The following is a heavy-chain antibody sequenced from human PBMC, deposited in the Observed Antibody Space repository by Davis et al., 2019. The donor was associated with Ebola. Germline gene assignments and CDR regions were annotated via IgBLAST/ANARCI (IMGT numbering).Heavy chain of an antibody. CDR3: ARGDCSGGNCYSLDY. V-gene: IGHV4-59*06. CDR2: IFYRGDT. J-gene: IGHJ4*02. D-gene: IGHD2-15*01. CDR1: GGSISSYY. Sequence: PSETLSLTCTVSGGSISSYYWSWIRQPPGKGLEWIGFIFYRGDTSYNPSLKSRVIISADTSKNQFSLKLSSVTAADTALYYCARGDCSGGNCYSLDYWGQGTRVTVSS.